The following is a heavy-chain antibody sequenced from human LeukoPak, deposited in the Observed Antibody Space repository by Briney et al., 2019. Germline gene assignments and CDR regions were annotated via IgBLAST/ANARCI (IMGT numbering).Heavy chain of an antibody. Sequence: SVKVSCKASGFTFTSSAVQWVRQARGQRLEWIGWIVVGSGNTNYAQKFQERVTITRDMSTSTAYMGLSSLRSEDTAVYYCAADVSSGYLVFDYWGQGTLVTVSS. CDR1: GFTFTSSA. D-gene: IGHD3-22*01. J-gene: IGHJ4*02. CDR3: AADVSSGYLVFDY. CDR2: IVVGSGNT. V-gene: IGHV1-58*01.